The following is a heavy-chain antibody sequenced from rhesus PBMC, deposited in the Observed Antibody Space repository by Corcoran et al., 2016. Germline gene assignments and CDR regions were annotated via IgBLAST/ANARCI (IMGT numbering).Heavy chain of an antibody. J-gene: IGHJ4*01. CDR3: ARTPPRIAAGTH. CDR2: ISGSGGRT. V-gene: IGHV4-173*01. CDR1: VGSISSNY. Sequence: QVQLQESGPGLVKPSETLPLTSAVSVGSISSNYWLWIRQPPGKGLEWIGRISGSGGRTDYNPSLKSRVTISTDTSKNQFSLKLSSVTAADTAVYYCARTPPRIAAGTHWGQGVLVTVSS. D-gene: IGHD6-13*01.